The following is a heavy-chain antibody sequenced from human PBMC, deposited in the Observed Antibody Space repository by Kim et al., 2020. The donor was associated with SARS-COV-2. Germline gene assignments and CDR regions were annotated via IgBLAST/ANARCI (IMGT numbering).Heavy chain of an antibody. J-gene: IGHJ4*02. Sequence: DKYYSTSMKTRRTISKDTSKNQVVLTMTNMDPVDTATYYCARGPGGGFDYWGQGTLVTVSS. CDR3: ARGPGGGFDY. V-gene: IGHV2-70*01. CDR2: DK. D-gene: IGHD3-10*01.